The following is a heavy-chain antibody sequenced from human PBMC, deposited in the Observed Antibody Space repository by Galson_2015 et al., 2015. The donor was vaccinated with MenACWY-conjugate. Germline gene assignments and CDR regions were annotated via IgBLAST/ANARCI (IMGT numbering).Heavy chain of an antibody. CDR3: ARVSSGYYVNFQR. CDR1: GFTFSTYS. Sequence: SLRLSCAASGFTFSTYSMNWVRQAPGKGLEWVSYISSSSSTIYYADSVKGRFTISRDNAKDSLCLQMNSLRDEDTAVYYCARVSSGYYVNFQRWGQGTLVTVSS. V-gene: IGHV3-48*02. J-gene: IGHJ1*01. D-gene: IGHD3-22*01. CDR2: ISSSSSTI.